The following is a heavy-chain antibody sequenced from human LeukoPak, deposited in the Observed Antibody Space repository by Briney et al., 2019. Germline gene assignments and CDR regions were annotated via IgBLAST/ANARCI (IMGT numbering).Heavy chain of an antibody. J-gene: IGHJ5*02. CDR3: ARDRAPLGYCSSTSCYTFRS. D-gene: IGHD2-2*02. Sequence: ASVKVSCKASGYTFTGYYMHWVRQAPGQGLEWMGWINPNGGGTNYAQKFQGRVTMTRDTSISTAYMELSRLRSDDTAVYYCARDRAPLGYCSSTSCYTFRSWGQGTLVTVSS. V-gene: IGHV1-2*02. CDR2: INPNGGGT. CDR1: GYTFTGYY.